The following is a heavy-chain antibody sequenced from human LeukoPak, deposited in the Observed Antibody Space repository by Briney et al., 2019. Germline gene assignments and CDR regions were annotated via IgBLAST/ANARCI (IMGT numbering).Heavy chain of an antibody. CDR1: GFTFSRYL. J-gene: IGHJ4*02. CDR3: VRAEMQVGKCTITNCLFDY. Sequence: GGSLRLSCAASGFTFSRYLMHWVRHGPGKELVWVSRINTDGSTTAYAGSVKGRFTISRDNAKNTLYLQMNSLRAEDTAVYYCVRAEMQVGKCTITNCLFDYWGQGTLVTVSS. D-gene: IGHD2-2*01. V-gene: IGHV3-74*01. CDR2: INTDGSTT.